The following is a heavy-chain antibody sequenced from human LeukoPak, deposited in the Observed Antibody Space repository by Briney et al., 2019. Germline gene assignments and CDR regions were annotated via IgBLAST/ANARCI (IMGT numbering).Heavy chain of an antibody. Sequence: GGSLRLSCAASGFIFSSYVMHWVRQAPGKGLEWVAVISYDGSNKYYADSVMGRFTISRDNSKNTLYLQMNSLRAEDTAVYYCARDRRSGYYYYYGMDVWGQGTTVTVSS. CDR3: ARDRRSGYYYYYGMDV. V-gene: IGHV3-30*14. CDR2: ISYDGSNK. J-gene: IGHJ6*02. D-gene: IGHD2-15*01. CDR1: GFIFSSYV.